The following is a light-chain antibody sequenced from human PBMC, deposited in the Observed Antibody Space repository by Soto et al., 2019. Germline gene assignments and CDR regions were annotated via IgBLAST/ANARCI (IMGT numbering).Light chain of an antibody. V-gene: IGLV2-11*01. CDR2: DVT. Sequence: QSALTQPRSVSGSPGQSVTISCTGTSSDVGGYDYVSWCQQHPGKAPKLLIYDVTRRPSGVPDRFSGSKSGNTASLTISGLQAEDEADYYCQSFDNTLSAVVFGGGTKLTVL. CDR3: QSFDNTLSAVV. CDR1: SSDVGGYDY. J-gene: IGLJ2*01.